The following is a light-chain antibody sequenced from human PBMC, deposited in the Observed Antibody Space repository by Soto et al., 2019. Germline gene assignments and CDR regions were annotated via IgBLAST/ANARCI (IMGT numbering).Light chain of an antibody. CDR1: SSNIGSNT. V-gene: IGLV1-44*01. CDR2: SNN. Sequence: QSVLTQPPSASGIPGQRVTISCSGNSSNIGSNTVNWYQQLPGTAPKLLIYSNNQRPSGVPDRFSVSKSGTSASLAISWLQSEDEADYYCAAWGDSLNGYVFGTGTKVTVL. CDR3: AAWGDSLNGYV. J-gene: IGLJ1*01.